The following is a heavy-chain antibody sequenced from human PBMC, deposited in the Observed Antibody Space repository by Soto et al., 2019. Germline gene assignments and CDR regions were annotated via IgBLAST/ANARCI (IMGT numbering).Heavy chain of an antibody. CDR1: GFTVSGNY. Sequence: EVQLVESGGGLVQPGGSLRLSCTASGFTVSGNYMSWVRQAPGKGLEWVSVIYSGGNTYYVDSVRGRFTISRDNPKNTLYLQMNSLRVEDTAVYYCATPAEYFQHWGQGTLVTVSS. CDR3: ATPAEYFQH. CDR2: IYSGGNT. D-gene: IGHD2-15*01. J-gene: IGHJ1*01. V-gene: IGHV3-66*01.